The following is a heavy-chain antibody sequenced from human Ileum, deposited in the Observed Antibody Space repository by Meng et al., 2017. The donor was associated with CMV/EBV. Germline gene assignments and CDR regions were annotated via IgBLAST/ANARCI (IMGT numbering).Heavy chain of an antibody. CDR2: IIPALAII. CDR3: ARVLVAGRAEYHY. CDR1: GGAFSPYT. J-gene: IGHJ4*02. V-gene: IGHV1-69*02. D-gene: IGHD6-19*01. Sequence: QVQLVQSGPEVKKPGSSVKVSCQASGGAFSPYTISWVRQAPGHVLEWMGRIIPALAIINYAQRFQGRVTITADMSKSTAYMDLNSLTSDDTAVYYCARVLVAGRAEYHYWGQGTLVTVSS.